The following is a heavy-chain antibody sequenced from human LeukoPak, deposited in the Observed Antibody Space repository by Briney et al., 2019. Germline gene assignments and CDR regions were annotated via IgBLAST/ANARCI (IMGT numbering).Heavy chain of an antibody. CDR3: TKYYYDSSGYLYYFDY. D-gene: IGHD3-22*01. Sequence: GGSLRLSCAASGFTFTNAWMSWVRQAPGKGLEWVGRIKSKTDGGTADYAAPVKGRFTISRDDSKNTLYLQMNSLKTEDTAVYYCTKYYYDSSGYLYYFDYWGQGTLVSVSS. CDR1: GFTFTNAW. CDR2: IKSKTDGGTA. V-gene: IGHV3-15*01. J-gene: IGHJ4*02.